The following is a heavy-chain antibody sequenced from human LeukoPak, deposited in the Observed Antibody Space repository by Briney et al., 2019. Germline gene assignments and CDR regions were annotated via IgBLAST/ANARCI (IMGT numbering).Heavy chain of an antibody. J-gene: IGHJ6*04. CDR3: ARVSYYGSGSYYYHGMDV. V-gene: IGHV3-7*03. D-gene: IGHD3-10*01. Sequence: GGSLRLSCAASGFTFTIHWMSWVRQAPGKGLEWVANIKQDGSEKYYVDSVRGRFTISRGNAKNSLYLQMNSLRVEDTAVYYCARVSYYGSGSYYYHGMDVRGKGTTVTVSS. CDR2: IKQDGSEK. CDR1: GFTFTIHW.